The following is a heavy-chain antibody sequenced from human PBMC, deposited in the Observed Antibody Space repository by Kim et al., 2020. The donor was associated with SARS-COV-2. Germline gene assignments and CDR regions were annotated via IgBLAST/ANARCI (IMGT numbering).Heavy chain of an antibody. J-gene: IGHJ3*02. V-gene: IGHV3-23*03. CDR3: ARDSRGYTGIRLAFDI. D-gene: IGHD1-26*01. CDR2: IYSGGTGK. CDR1: GFTLSSYA. Sequence: GGSLRLSCAASGFTLSSYAMSWVRQAPGMGLEWVSVIYSGGTGKNYADSVKGRFTISRDSAKNTLYLQMNSLTAEDTALYYCARDSRGYTGIRLAFDIWGQGTMVTVSS.